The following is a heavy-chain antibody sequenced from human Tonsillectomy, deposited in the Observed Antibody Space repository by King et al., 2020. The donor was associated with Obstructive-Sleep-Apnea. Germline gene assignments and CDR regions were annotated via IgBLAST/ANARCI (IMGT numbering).Heavy chain of an antibody. CDR3: AKDMADAFDI. CDR1: GFTFDDYA. J-gene: IGHJ3*02. V-gene: IGHV3-9*03. CDR2: ISWNSGSI. Sequence: VQLVESGGGLVQPGRSLRLSCAASGFTFDDYAMHWVRQAPGKGLEWVSGISWNSGSIGYADSVKGRFTISRDNAKNSLYLQMNSLRAEDMALYYCAKDMADAFDIWGQGTMVTVSS.